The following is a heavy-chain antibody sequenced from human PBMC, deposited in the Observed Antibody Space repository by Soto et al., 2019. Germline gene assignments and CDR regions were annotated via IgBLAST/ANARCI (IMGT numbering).Heavy chain of an antibody. V-gene: IGHV3-30*18. Sequence: GGSLRLSCAASGFTFSSYGMHWVRQAPGKGLEWVAVISYDGSNKYYADSVRGRFTISRDNSKNTLYLQMNSLRAEDTAVYYCAKGLGYCSGGSCDSGFDYWGQGTLVTVSS. J-gene: IGHJ4*02. CDR2: ISYDGSNK. D-gene: IGHD2-15*01. CDR3: AKGLGYCSGGSCDSGFDY. CDR1: GFTFSSYG.